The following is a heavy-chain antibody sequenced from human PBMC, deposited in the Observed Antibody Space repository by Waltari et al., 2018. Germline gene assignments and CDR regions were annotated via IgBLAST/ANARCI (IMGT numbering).Heavy chain of an antibody. CDR1: WFIVSDSE. D-gene: IGHD6-25*01. Sequence: EVQLVESGGGVVQPGGSLSLSCVVSWFIVSDSEMTWVRQAQGKGLEWVSSINRGDNTDYTDSVRGRFSISRDTSKNTLYLQMNSLRGEDTAIYFCVRAFNGETSAEQYFDYWGQGTRVTVSS. CDR3: VRAFNGETSAEQYFDY. V-gene: IGHV3-53*01. J-gene: IGHJ4*02. CDR2: INRGDNT.